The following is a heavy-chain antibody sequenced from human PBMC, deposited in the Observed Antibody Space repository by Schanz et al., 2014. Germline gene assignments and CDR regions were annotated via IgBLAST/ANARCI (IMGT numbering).Heavy chain of an antibody. V-gene: IGHV3-74*01. CDR1: GFTFSSYW. CDR3: TRGSGSRSYGWYYDS. CDR2: INSDGSSA. Sequence: EAQLVESGGGFVQPGGSLRLSCAASGFTFSSYWMHWVRQAPGKGLVWISRINSDGSSASYADSVKGRFTISRDNAKNTLYLQMNSVRAEDSAVYYCTRGSGSRSYGWYYDSWGQGTLVTVSS. J-gene: IGHJ4*02. D-gene: IGHD3-10*01.